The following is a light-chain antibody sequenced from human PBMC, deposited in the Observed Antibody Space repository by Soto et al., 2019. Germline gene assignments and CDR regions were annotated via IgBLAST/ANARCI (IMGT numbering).Light chain of an antibody. J-gene: IGLJ1*01. CDR3: SSYTSTNTLAV. CDR1: SSDVGGYNY. CDR2: EVS. Sequence: QSALTQPASVSGSPGQSITISCTGTSSDVGGYNYVSWYQQHAGFAPKLIIYEVSNRPSGVSNRFSGSKSGDTASLTISGLQAEDKADYYCSSYTSTNTLAVFGTGTKLTVL. V-gene: IGLV2-14*01.